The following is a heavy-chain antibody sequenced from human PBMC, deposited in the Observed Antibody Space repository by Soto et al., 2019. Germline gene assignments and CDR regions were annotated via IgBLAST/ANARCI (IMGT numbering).Heavy chain of an antibody. J-gene: IGHJ4*02. CDR1: GFTFSSYA. CDR2: ISYDGSNK. V-gene: IGHV3-30-3*01. Sequence: PGGSLRLSCTASGFTFSSYAMHWVRQAPGKGLEWVAVISYDGSNKYYADSVKGRFTISRDNSKKTLYLQMNSLRLEDTAVYYCVKDPVSGGSGGAWFDYCGQGILVNV. CDR3: VKDPVSGGSGGAWFDY. D-gene: IGHD2-21*02.